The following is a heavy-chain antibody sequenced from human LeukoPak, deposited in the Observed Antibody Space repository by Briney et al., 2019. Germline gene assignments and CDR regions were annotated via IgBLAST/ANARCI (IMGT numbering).Heavy chain of an antibody. J-gene: IGHJ6*02. Sequence: GSLRLSCSASGFTFSTYWMSWIRQPPGKGLEWIGEINHSGSTNYNPSLKSRVTISVDTSKNQFSLKLSSVTAADTAVYYCARGHYDFWSGYWSWGQGTTVTVSS. D-gene: IGHD3-3*01. CDR2: INHSGST. V-gene: IGHV4-34*01. CDR1: GFTFSTYW. CDR3: ARGHYDFWSGYWS.